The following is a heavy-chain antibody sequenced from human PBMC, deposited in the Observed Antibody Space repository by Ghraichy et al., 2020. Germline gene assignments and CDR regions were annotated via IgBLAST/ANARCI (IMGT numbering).Heavy chain of an antibody. CDR2: INSDGSST. D-gene: IGHD3-22*01. V-gene: IGHV3-74*01. CDR3: ARDRVVGYYYDSSGYLRFDY. J-gene: IGHJ4*02. CDR1: GFTFSSHW. Sequence: GESLRLSCAASGFTFSSHWMHWVRQAPGKGLVWVSRINSDGSSTTYADSVKGRFTISRDNAKNTLYLQMNSLRAEDTAVYYCARDRVVGYYYDSSGYLRFDYWGQGTLVTVSS.